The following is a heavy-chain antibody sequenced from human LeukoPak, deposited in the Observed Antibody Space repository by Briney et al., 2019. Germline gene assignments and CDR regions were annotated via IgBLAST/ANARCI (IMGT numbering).Heavy chain of an antibody. CDR3: ANYLSSSENSGLDY. Sequence: GGSLRLSCAASGFTFSSYAMSWVRQAPGKGLEWVSAISGSGGSTYYADSVKGRFTISRDNSKNTLYLQMNSVRAEDTAVYYCANYLSSSENSGLDYWGQGTLVSVSS. CDR1: GFTFSSYA. V-gene: IGHV3-23*01. J-gene: IGHJ4*02. CDR2: ISGSGGST. D-gene: IGHD6-19*01.